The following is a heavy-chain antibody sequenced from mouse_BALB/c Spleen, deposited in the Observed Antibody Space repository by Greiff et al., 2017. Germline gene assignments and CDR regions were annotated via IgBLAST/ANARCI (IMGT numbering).Heavy chain of an antibody. J-gene: IGHJ2*01. CDR1: GYTFTSYW. CDR2: INPSNGRT. D-gene: IGHD1-1*01. CDR3: AGVLRYYFDN. V-gene: IGHV1S81*02. Sequence: QVQLQQPGAELVKPGASVKLSCKASGYTFTSYWMHWVKQRPGQGLEWIGEINPSNGRTNYNEKFKSKATLTVDKSSSTAYMQLSSLTSEDSAVYYCAGVLRYYFDNWGQGTTLTVST.